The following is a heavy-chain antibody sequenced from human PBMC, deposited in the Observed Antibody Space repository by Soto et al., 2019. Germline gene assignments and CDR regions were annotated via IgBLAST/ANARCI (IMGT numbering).Heavy chain of an antibody. Sequence: PGGSLRLSCAASGFTFSSYAMSWVRQAPGKGLEWASAISGSGGSTYYADSVKGRFTISRDNSKNTLYLQMNSLRAEDTAVYYCAKDPVGPLYYYGMDVWGQGTTVTVSS. J-gene: IGHJ6*02. V-gene: IGHV3-23*01. D-gene: IGHD1-26*01. CDR1: GFTFSSYA. CDR3: AKDPVGPLYYYGMDV. CDR2: ISGSGGST.